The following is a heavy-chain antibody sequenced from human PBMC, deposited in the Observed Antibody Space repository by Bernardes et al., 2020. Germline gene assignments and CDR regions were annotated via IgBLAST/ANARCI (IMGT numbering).Heavy chain of an antibody. D-gene: IGHD3-3*01. J-gene: IGHJ4*02. V-gene: IGHV5-51*01. Sequence: GESLKISCKGSGYSFTSYWIGWVRQMPGKGLEWMGIIYPGDSDTRYSPSFQGQVTISADKSISTAYLQWSSLKASDTAMYYCARHNSETSYDFWSGSSHYFDYWGQGTLVTVSS. CDR2: IYPGDSDT. CDR1: GYSFTSYW. CDR3: ARHNSETSYDFWSGSSHYFDY.